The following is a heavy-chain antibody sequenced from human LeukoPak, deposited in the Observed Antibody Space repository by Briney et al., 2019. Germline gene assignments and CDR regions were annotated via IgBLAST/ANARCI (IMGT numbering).Heavy chain of an antibody. CDR2: ISSSSSTI. J-gene: IGHJ4*02. CDR3: ARDRYSSTSSRRLDY. D-gene: IGHD2-2*01. Sequence: GGSLRLSCAASGFTFSSYSMNWVRQAPGKGLEWVSYISSSSSTIYYADSVKGRFTISRDNAKNSLYLQMNSVRAEDTAVYYCARDRYSSTSSRRLDYWGQGTLVTVSS. CDR1: GFTFSSYS. V-gene: IGHV3-48*04.